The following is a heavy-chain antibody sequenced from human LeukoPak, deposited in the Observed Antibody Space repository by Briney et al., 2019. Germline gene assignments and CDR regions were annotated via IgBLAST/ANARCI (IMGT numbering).Heavy chain of an antibody. Sequence: GGSLRLSCAASGFTFSSYAMHWVRQAPGEGLEWVAVISYDGSNKYYADSVKGRFTISRDNSKNTLYLQMNSLRAEDTAVYYCAGDRGYSYGPPSYYFDYWGQGTLVTVSS. J-gene: IGHJ4*02. V-gene: IGHV3-30-3*01. CDR2: ISYDGSNK. CDR1: GFTFSSYA. D-gene: IGHD5-18*01. CDR3: AGDRGYSYGPPSYYFDY.